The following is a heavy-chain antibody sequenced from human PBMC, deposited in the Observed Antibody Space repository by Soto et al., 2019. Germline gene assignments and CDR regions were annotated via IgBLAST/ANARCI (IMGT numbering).Heavy chain of an antibody. V-gene: IGHV4-39*01. J-gene: IGHJ5*02. CDR2: IYYSGST. Sequence: SETLSFTCTVSGGSISRSTYYWGWIRQPPGKGLEWIGSIYYSGSTYYRPSLKSRVTISVDTSKNQFSLKLSSVTAADTAVYYCARQVPAAISLGWFDPWGQGTLVTVS. CDR3: ARQVPAAISLGWFDP. D-gene: IGHD2-2*02. CDR1: GGSISRSTYY.